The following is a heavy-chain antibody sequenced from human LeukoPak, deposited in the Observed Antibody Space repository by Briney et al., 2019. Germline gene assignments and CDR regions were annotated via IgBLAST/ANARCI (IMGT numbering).Heavy chain of an antibody. D-gene: IGHD6-6*01. V-gene: IGHV3-30*03. CDR3: AREGSSSGYFDY. J-gene: IGHJ4*02. CDR1: GFSFSIHG. CDR2: ISYDGSNK. Sequence: GRSLRLSCAASGFSFSIHGMYWVRQAPGKGLEWVAVISYDGSNKYYADSVKGRFTISRDNSKNTLYLQMNSLRAEDTAVYYCAREGSSSGYFDYWGQGTLVTVSS.